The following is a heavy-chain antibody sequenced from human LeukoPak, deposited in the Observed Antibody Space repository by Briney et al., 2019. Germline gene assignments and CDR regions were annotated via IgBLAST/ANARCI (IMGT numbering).Heavy chain of an antibody. J-gene: IGHJ6*03. CDR2: LFSSETT. Sequence: SETLSLTCTVSGDSISSSSYYWAWLRQPPGKGLEWIGSLFSSETTYYNPALKSRVTISVDTSKNQFSLSLKSVTAADTGVYLCALQHPADMDVRGKGTTVIISS. CDR3: ALQHPADMDV. CDR1: GDSISSSSYY. V-gene: IGHV4-39*01. D-gene: IGHD6-13*01.